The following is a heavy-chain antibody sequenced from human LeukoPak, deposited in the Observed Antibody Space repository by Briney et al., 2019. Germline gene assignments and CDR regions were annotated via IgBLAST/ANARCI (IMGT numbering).Heavy chain of an antibody. V-gene: IGHV3-23*01. D-gene: IGHD2-21*02. CDR3: AKGGNIVVVTALVY. Sequence: GGSLRLSCAASGFTFSSYAMSWVRQAPGKGLEWVSAISGGGGSTYYADSVKGRFTISGDNSKNTLYLQMNSLRAEDTAVYYCAKGGNIVVVTALVYWGQGTLVTVSS. CDR2: ISGGGGST. CDR1: GFTFSSYA. J-gene: IGHJ4*02.